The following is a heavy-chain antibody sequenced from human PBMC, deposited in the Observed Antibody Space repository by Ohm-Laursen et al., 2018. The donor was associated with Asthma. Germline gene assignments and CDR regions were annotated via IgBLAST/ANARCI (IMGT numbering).Heavy chain of an antibody. J-gene: IGHJ4*02. D-gene: IGHD6-6*01. Sequence: SLRLSCAASGFTVSSNYMSWVRQAPGKGLEWVAVGGSYYDGGLKYYADSVNGRFTVSRDDSKNTLYLQMNSLRAEDTAVYYCARGEYSSSSRGYYFDYSGQGTLVTASS. CDR1: GFTVSSNY. V-gene: IGHV3-53*01. CDR2: GGSYYDGGLK. CDR3: ARGEYSSSSRGYYFDY.